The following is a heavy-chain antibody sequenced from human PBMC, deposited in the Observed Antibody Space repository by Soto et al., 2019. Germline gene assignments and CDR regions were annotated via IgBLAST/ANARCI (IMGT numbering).Heavy chain of an antibody. V-gene: IGHV1-69*13. Sequence: SVKVSCKASGGTFSSYAISWVRQAPGQGLEWMGGIIPIFGTANYAQKFQGRVTITADESTSTAYMELSSLRSEDTAVYYCAIDSDYYDSSGYYSSYYYFYYGMDVWGQGTTVTVSS. CDR3: AIDSDYYDSSGYYSSYYYFYYGMDV. J-gene: IGHJ6*02. D-gene: IGHD3-22*01. CDR2: IIPIFGTA. CDR1: GGTFSSYA.